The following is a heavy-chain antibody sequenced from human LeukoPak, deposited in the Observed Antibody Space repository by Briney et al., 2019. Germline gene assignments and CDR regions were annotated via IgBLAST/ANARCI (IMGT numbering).Heavy chain of an antibody. CDR1: GGSFSGYY. CDR3: ARGFLEWLSGWWFDP. D-gene: IGHD3-3*01. J-gene: IGHJ5*02. V-gene: IGHV4-34*01. Sequence: SETLSLTCAVYGGSFSGYYWSWIRQPPGKGLEWIGEINHSGSTNYNPSLKSRVTISVDTSKNQFFLKLSSVTAADTAVYYCARGFLEWLSGWWFDPWGQGTLVTVSS. CDR2: INHSGST.